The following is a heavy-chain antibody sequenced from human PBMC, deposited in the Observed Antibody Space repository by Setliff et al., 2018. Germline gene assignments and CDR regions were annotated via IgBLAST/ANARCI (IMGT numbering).Heavy chain of an antibody. Sequence: SETLSLTCTVSGGSISSYYWSWIRQPPGKGLEWIGYIYYSGSTNYNPSLKSRVTISVDTSKNQFSLKLSSVTAAETAVYYCARDRGGDWIYYFDYWGQGTLVTVSS. CDR3: ARDRGGDWIYYFDY. V-gene: IGHV4-59*01. D-gene: IGHD2-21*02. CDR2: IYYSGST. J-gene: IGHJ4*02. CDR1: GGSISSYY.